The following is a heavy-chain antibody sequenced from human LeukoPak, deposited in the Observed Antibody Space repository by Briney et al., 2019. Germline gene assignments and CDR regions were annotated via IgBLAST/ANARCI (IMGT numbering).Heavy chain of an antibody. J-gene: IGHJ6*03. CDR2: ISPRSETI. D-gene: IGHD2-8*01. Sequence: GGSLRLSCATSGFSFNRRGMNWVRQPPGKGLEWVSYISPRSETIFYAESVQGRFALSRDDAKGSLYLQMHTLRVEDTAVYYCARIDGPTVFTYYMDLWGKGTTVTVAS. CDR1: GFSFNRRG. V-gene: IGHV3-48*04. CDR3: ARIDGPTVFTYYMDL.